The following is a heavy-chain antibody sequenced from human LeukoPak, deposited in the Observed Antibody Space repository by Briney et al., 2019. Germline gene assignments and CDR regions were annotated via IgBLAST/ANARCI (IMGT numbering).Heavy chain of an antibody. CDR2: IYTGGST. Sequence: PSETLSLTCTVSGGPFSSFHWSWIRQPAGKGLEWLGLIYTGGSTNYSHSLKSRLTISVDTSKNQFSLKLSSVTAADTAVYYCARDFDSWGQGILVTVSS. CDR1: GGPFSSFH. J-gene: IGHJ4*02. V-gene: IGHV4-4*07. CDR3: ARDFDS.